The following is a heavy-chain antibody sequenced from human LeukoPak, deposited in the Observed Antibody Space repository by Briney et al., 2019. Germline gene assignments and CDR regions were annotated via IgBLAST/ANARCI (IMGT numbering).Heavy chain of an antibody. J-gene: IGHJ4*02. V-gene: IGHV3-21*01. Sequence: GGSLRLSCAASGFTFSSYSMNWVRQAPGKGLEWVSSISSSSSYIYYADSVKGRFTISRDNDKNSLYLQMNSLRAEDTAVYYCGVGPIVGAIGDWGQGTLVTVSS. CDR3: GVGPIVGAIGD. D-gene: IGHD1-26*01. CDR1: GFTFSSYS. CDR2: ISSSSSYI.